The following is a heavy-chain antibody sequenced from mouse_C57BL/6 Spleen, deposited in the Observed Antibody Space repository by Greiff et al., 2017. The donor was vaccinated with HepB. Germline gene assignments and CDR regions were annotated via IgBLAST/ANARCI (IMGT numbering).Heavy chain of an antibody. D-gene: IGHD2-4*01. CDR3: ARGYDYDGAWFAY. Sequence: EVQLKESGPELVKPGASVKMSCKASGYTFTDYNMHWVKQSHGKSLEWIGYINPNNGGTSYNQKFKGKATLTVNKSSSTAYMELRSLTSEDSAVYYCARGYDYDGAWFAYWGQGTLVTVSA. CDR1: GYTFTDYN. J-gene: IGHJ3*01. V-gene: IGHV1-22*01. CDR2: INPNNGGT.